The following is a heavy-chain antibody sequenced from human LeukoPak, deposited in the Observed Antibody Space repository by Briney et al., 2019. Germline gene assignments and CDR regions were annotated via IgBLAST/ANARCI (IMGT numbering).Heavy chain of an antibody. Sequence: ASEKVSCKAPDHTFTSYGFSWVRQVPGQGLEWMGWISAHNGNTNYAQKLRGRLSMTTDTSTSTVYMELRGLRSDDTAVYYCARDLGQQLNYYYYGMDVWGQGTTVTVSS. CDR3: ARDLGQQLNYYYYGMDV. V-gene: IGHV1-18*01. CDR1: DHTFTSYG. CDR2: ISAHNGNT. J-gene: IGHJ6*02. D-gene: IGHD6-13*01.